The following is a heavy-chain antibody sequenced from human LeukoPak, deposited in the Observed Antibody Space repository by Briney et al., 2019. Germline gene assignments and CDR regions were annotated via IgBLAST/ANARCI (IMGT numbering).Heavy chain of an antibody. D-gene: IGHD3-16*01. CDR1: GGSIISSYW. V-gene: IGHV4-4*02. CDR3: ARQIGGVIYFDY. J-gene: IGHJ4*02. Sequence: SETLSLTCDVSGGSIISSYWCSWVRQSPGKGLEWIGEIFHSGLTNYNPSLKSRVTISLDKSKNQFSLKLSSVTAADTAVYYCARQIGGVIYFDYWGQGTLVTVSS. CDR2: IFHSGLT.